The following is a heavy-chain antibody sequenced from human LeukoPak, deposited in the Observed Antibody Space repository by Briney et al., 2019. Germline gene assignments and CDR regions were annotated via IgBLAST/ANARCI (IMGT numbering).Heavy chain of an antibody. J-gene: IGHJ4*02. V-gene: IGHV3-30*02. D-gene: IGHD7-27*01. CDR2: IRKDGSDK. CDR3: AKDSNWAFDY. Sequence: GGSLRLSCGASGFTFSRYGMHWVRQAPGKGLEWVTYIRKDGSDKYYADSVKGRFTISRDSSKNMVYLHMNSLRAEDTAVYYCAKDSNWAFDYWGQGTLVSVSS. CDR1: GFTFSRYG.